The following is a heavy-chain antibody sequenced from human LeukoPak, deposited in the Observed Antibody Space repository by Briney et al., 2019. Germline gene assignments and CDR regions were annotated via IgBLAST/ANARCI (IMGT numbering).Heavy chain of an antibody. Sequence: QPGGSLRLSCAASGFTFSSYEMNWVRQAPGKGLERVSYISSSGSTIYYADSVKGRFTISRDNAKNSLYLQMNSLRAEDTAVYYCARSPSLGDSNYGYWGQGTLVTVSS. D-gene: IGHD4-11*01. CDR1: GFTFSSYE. CDR2: ISSSGSTI. V-gene: IGHV3-48*03. J-gene: IGHJ4*02. CDR3: ARSPSLGDSNYGY.